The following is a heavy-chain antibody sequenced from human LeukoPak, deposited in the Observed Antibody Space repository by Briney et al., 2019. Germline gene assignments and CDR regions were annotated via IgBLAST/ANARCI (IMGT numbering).Heavy chain of an antibody. D-gene: IGHD1-26*01. CDR3: ARDWSYAFDY. J-gene: IGHJ4*02. V-gene: IGHV3-48*02. Sequence: GGSLRLSCAASGFTFSNYSMNWVRLAPGKGLKWVSYISSSSGGILYADSVKGRFTISRDNAKNSLYLQMNSLRDEDTAVYYCARDWSYAFDYWGQGILVTVSS. CDR1: GFTFSNYS. CDR2: ISSSSGGI.